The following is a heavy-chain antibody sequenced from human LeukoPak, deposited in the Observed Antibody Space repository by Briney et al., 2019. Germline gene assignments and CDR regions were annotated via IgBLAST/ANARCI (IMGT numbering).Heavy chain of an antibody. Sequence: PGGSLRLSCAASGFTFDDYAMHWVRQGPGKGLEWVSLISWDGGSTYYADSVKGRFTISRDNSKNSLYLQMNSLRVEDTALYYCAKDNAAVFTAYVDYWGQGTLVTVSS. D-gene: IGHD5-18*01. CDR3: AKDNAAVFTAYVDY. V-gene: IGHV3-43D*03. CDR1: GFTFDDYA. J-gene: IGHJ4*02. CDR2: ISWDGGST.